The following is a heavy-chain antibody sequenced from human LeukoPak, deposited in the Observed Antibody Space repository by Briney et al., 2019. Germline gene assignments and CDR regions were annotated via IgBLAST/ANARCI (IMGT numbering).Heavy chain of an antibody. CDR2: IYTSGSS. CDR3: ASYPRGVIVSADDAFDI. D-gene: IGHD3-16*02. V-gene: IGHV4-4*07. J-gene: IGHJ3*02. Sequence: SETLSLTCTVSGGSFSSYYWSWIRQPAGKGLEWIGRIYTSGSSNYNPSLKSRVTMSVDTSKNQFSLKLSSVTAADTAVYYCASYPRGVIVSADDAFDIWGQGTMVTVSS. CDR1: GGSFSSYY.